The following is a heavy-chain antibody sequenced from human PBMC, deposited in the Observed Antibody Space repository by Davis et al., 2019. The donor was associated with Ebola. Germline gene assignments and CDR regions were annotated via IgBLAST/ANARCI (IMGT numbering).Heavy chain of an antibody. CDR1: GGTFSSYT. Sequence: SVKVSCKASGGTFSSYTISWVRQAPGQGLEWMGRIIPILGIANYAQKFQGRVTITADKSTSTAYMELSSLRSEDTAVYYCARVRWLKNWYFDLWGRGTLVTVSS. J-gene: IGHJ2*01. D-gene: IGHD5-12*01. V-gene: IGHV1-69*02. CDR2: IIPILGIA. CDR3: ARVRWLKNWYFDL.